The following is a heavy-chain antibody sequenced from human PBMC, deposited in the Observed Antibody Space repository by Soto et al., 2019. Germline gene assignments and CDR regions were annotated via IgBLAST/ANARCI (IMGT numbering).Heavy chain of an antibody. J-gene: IGHJ4*02. CDR2: ISGSGAST. Sequence: GGSLRLSCVASGFTFSKHALAWVRQAPGKGLEWVSAISGSGASTYDSDSVKGRFVISRDNSNNALYLQMNSLKAEDTAVYYCAKTPGVITVISAFDHSGQGTPVTVSS. CDR1: GFTFSKHA. CDR3: AKTPGVITVISAFDH. V-gene: IGHV3-23*01. D-gene: IGHD2-21*01.